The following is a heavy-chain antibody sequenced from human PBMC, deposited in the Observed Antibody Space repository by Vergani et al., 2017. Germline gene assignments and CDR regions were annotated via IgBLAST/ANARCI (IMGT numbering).Heavy chain of an antibody. CDR1: GYTFTSYG. J-gene: IGHJ4*02. D-gene: IGHD2-8*01. V-gene: IGHV1-18*01. CDR2: ISAYNGNT. Sequence: QVQLVQSGAEVKKPGASVKVSCKASGYTFTSYGISWVRQAPGQGLEWMGRISAYNGNTNYVQKLQGRVTMTTDTSTSTAYMELRSLRSDDTAVYYCARAEGIREYCPSGVCYQTRNFDYWGQGTLVTVSS. CDR3: ARAEGIREYCPSGVCYQTRNFDY.